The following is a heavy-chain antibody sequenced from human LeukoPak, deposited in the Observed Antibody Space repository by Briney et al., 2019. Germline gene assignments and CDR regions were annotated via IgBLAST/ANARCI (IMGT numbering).Heavy chain of an antibody. J-gene: IGHJ3*02. Sequence: GEPLKISCKGSGYSFTSYWIGWVRQMPGKGLEWMGIIYPGDSDTRYGPSFQGQVTISADKSISTAYLQWSSLKVSDTAMYYRAYCSSTSRDAFDIWGQGTMVTVS. V-gene: IGHV5-51*01. D-gene: IGHD2-2*01. CDR1: GYSFTSYW. CDR2: IYPGDSDT. CDR3: AYCSSTSRDAFDI.